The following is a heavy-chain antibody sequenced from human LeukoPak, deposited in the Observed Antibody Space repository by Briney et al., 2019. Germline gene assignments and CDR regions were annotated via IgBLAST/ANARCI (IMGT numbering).Heavy chain of an antibody. CDR2: IKQDGSEK. D-gene: IGHD3-16*01. Sequence: GGSLRLSCVASGFTFSTYWMHWVRQAPEKGLEWVANIKQDGSEKYYVDSVKGRFTISRDNAKNSVYLEMNSLSAEDTAVYYCSRGGPFGGYWGQGTLVTVSS. J-gene: IGHJ4*02. V-gene: IGHV3-7*03. CDR3: SRGGPFGGY. CDR1: GFTFSTYW.